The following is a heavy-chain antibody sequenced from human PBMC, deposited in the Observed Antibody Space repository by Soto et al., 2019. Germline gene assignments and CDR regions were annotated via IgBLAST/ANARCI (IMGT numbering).Heavy chain of an antibody. V-gene: IGHV3-30-3*01. CDR3: ARTAGGRVRGALDI. J-gene: IGHJ3*02. Sequence: QVHLEESGGGVVQPGTSLRLSCVASGFTFSSYGMHWVRQAPGKGLEWVAVIPNTENKKYYADSVKGRFTISRDNSQNTLFLQMGSLMAEDTAMYYCARTAGGRVRGALDIWGQGTMVTVS. D-gene: IGHD3-16*01. CDR1: GFTFSSYG. CDR2: IPNTENKK.